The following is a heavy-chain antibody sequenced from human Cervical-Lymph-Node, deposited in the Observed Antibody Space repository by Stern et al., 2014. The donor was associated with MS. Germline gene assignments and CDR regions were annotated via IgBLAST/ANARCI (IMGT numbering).Heavy chain of an antibody. V-gene: IGHV1-69*06. J-gene: IGHJ4*02. D-gene: IGHD2-8*01. CDR3: ARGGVLVGYFDY. CDR2: CTPLIGTT. CDR1: GGTFSSYA. Sequence: QVQLVQSGAEVKKPGSSVKVSCKASGGTFSSYAINWVRQVPGQGLEWMVGCTPLIGTTTYAEKFQGSVTITADKSTNTAYMELMTLRSEDTAVYYCARGGVLVGYFDYWGQGTLVSVSS.